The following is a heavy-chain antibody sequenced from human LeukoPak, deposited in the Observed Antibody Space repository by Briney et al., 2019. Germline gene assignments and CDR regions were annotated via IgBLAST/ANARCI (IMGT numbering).Heavy chain of an antibody. J-gene: IGHJ4*02. Sequence: ASVKVSCKASGYTFTGYYLHWMRQAPGQGLEWLGRINPNSGGTNPAQKFQGRVTMTRDTSISTAYMELSRLRSDDTAVYYCARGRTGDEYFFDHWGQGTLVTVSS. D-gene: IGHD7-27*01. V-gene: IGHV1-2*06. CDR3: ARGRTGDEYFFDH. CDR2: INPNSGGT. CDR1: GYTFTGYY.